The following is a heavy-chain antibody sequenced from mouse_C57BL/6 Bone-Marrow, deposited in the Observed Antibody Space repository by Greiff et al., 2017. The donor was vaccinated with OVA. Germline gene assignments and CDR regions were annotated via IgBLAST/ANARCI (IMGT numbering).Heavy chain of an antibody. D-gene: IGHD1-1*01. J-gene: IGHJ3*01. V-gene: IGHV1-39*01. CDR1: GYSFTDYN. Sequence: VQLQQSGPELVKPGASVKISCKASGYSFTDYNMNWVKQSNGKSLEWIGVINPNYGTTSYNQKFKGKATLTVDHSSSTAYMQRNSLTSEDSAVYYCARNGSSPAWFADWGQGTLVTVSA. CDR2: INPNYGTT. CDR3: ARNGSSPAWFAD.